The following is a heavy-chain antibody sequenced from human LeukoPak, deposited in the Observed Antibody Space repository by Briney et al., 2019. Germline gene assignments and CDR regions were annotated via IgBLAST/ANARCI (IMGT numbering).Heavy chain of an antibody. V-gene: IGHV4-38-2*02. CDR3: ARAGEQWLLPRLDY. J-gene: IGHJ4*02. Sequence: SETLSLTCTVSGYSISSGYYWGWIRQPPGKGLEWIGSIYHSGSTYYNPSLKSRVTISVDTSKNQFSLKLSSVTAADTAVYYCARAGEQWLLPRLDYWGQGTLVTVSS. D-gene: IGHD6-19*01. CDR2: IYHSGST. CDR1: GYSISSGYY.